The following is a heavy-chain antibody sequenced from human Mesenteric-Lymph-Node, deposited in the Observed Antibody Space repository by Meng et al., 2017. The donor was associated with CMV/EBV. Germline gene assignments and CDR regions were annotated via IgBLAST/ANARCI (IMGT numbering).Heavy chain of an antibody. CDR3: ARGGYQYVDY. Sequence: GESLKISCAASGFIFSDYYMSWLRRAPGKGLEWVSYISTSGNIMYYADSVKGRFTISRDNAENSLYLQMNSLRAEDTAVYYCARGGYQYVDYWGQGTLVTVSS. J-gene: IGHJ4*02. V-gene: IGHV3-11*01. CDR2: ISTSGNIM. D-gene: IGHD3-16*02. CDR1: GFIFSDYY.